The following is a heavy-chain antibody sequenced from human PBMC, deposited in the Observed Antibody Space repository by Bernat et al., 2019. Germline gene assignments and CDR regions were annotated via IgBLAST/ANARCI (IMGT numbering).Heavy chain of an antibody. J-gene: IGHJ6*02. CDR3: TTETRYCSGGSCYSFYYYYGMDV. CDR1: GFTFSNAW. CDR2: IKSKTDGGTT. Sequence: EVQLVESGGGVVKPGGSLRLSCAASGFTFSNAWMNWVRQAPGKGLEWVGRIKSKTDGGTTDYAAPVKGRFTISRDDSKNTLYLQMNSLKTEDTAVYYCTTETRYCSGGSCYSFYYYYGMDVWGQGTTVTVSS. D-gene: IGHD2-15*01. V-gene: IGHV3-15*07.